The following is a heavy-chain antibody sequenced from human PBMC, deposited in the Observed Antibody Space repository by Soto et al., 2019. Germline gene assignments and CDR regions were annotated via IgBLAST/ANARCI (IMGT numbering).Heavy chain of an antibody. CDR2: ISGSADST. CDR1: GFTFSNYA. D-gene: IGHD3-22*01. CDR3: AKDQSNSNPLYYFDF. Sequence: GSLRLSCVASGFTFSNYAMSWVRQTPGKGLEWVSAISGSADSTYSADSAKGRFTISRDNSKNTLYLQMNSLRAEDTARYYCAKDQSNSNPLYYFDFWGPGTLVTSPQ. V-gene: IGHV3-23*01. J-gene: IGHJ4*02.